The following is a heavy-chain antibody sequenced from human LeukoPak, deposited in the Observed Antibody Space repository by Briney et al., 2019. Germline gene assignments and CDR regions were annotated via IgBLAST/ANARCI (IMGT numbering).Heavy chain of an antibody. CDR2: IYYSGST. D-gene: IGHD3-3*01. V-gene: IGHV4-59*01. CDR3: ARGQNGYYDFWSGYYLYYYYYMDV. Sequence: PSETLSLTCTVSGGSISSYYWSWIRQPPGKGLEWIGYIYYSGSTNYNPSLKSRVTISVDTSKNQFSLKLSSVTAADTAVYYCARGQNGYYDFWSGYYLYYYYYMDVWGKGTTVTVSS. J-gene: IGHJ6*03. CDR1: GGSISSYY.